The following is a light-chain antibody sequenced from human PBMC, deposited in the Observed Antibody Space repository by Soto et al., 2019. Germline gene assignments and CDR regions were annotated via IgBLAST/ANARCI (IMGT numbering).Light chain of an antibody. Sequence: QSALTQPASVSGSPGQSITISCTATSIDVGDSNYVSWYQHHPGKAPKIMIYEVTNRPSGVSNRFSGSKSGHTASLTISGLQAEDEAAYYCSSYTRSGTVVFGGGTQLTVL. V-gene: IGLV2-14*01. CDR1: SIDVGDSNY. CDR3: SSYTRSGTVV. CDR2: EVT. J-gene: IGLJ2*01.